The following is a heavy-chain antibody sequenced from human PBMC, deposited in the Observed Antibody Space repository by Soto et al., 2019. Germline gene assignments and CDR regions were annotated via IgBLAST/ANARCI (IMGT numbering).Heavy chain of an antibody. CDR3: AHIPNYYQYDWFDP. CDR2: IHDSGST. CDR1: GASIGTSNW. Sequence: SETLSLTCAVSGASIGTSNWWSWVRQSPGKGLEWIGEIHDSGSTESNPSLKSRVTISLDKSKNQVVLTMTNVDPVDAATYYCAHIPNYYQYDWFDPWGQGTLVTVSS. J-gene: IGHJ5*02. D-gene: IGHD3-16*01. V-gene: IGHV4-4*02.